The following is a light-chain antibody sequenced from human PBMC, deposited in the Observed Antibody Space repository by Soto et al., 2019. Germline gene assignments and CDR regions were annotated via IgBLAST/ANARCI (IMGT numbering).Light chain of an antibody. Sequence: EIVLTQSPGTLSLSPGERANLSCRASQSVSSSYLAWYQQKPGQAPRLLIYAASFRATGIPDRFSGSGSGTDFTLTVSRLEPEDFAVYYCQQYGSSRVFGQGTRLEIK. J-gene: IGKJ5*01. CDR2: AAS. V-gene: IGKV3-20*01. CDR3: QQYGSSRV. CDR1: QSVSSSY.